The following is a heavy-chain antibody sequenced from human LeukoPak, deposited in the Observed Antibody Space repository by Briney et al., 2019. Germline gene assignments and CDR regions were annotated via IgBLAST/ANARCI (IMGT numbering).Heavy chain of an antibody. Sequence: SETLSLTCAVYGGSFSDYYWSWIRQPPGKGLEWIGEINHSGSTNYNPSLKSRVTISVDTSKNQFSLKLSSVTAADTAVYYCARGYDSSGSRWYYFDYWGQGTLVTVSS. CDR1: GGSFSDYY. V-gene: IGHV4-34*01. CDR3: ARGYDSSGSRWYYFDY. J-gene: IGHJ4*02. CDR2: INHSGST. D-gene: IGHD3-22*01.